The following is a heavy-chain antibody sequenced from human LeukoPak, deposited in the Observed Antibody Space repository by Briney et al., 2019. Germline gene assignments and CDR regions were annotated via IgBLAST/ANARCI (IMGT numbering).Heavy chain of an antibody. Sequence: SETLSLTCTVSGGSISSYYWSWIRQPPGKGLEWIGRIYTSGSTNYNPSLKSRVTMSVDTSKNQFSLKLSSVTAADTAVYYCARSGGSSGWYWYFDLWGRGTLVTVSS. D-gene: IGHD6-19*01. V-gene: IGHV4-4*07. J-gene: IGHJ2*01. CDR3: ARSGGSSGWYWYFDL. CDR2: IYTSGST. CDR1: GGSISSYY.